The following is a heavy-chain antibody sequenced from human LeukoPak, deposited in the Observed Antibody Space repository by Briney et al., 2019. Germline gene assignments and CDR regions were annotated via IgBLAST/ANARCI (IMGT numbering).Heavy chain of an antibody. CDR1: GFTFSNYA. CDR3: AKGGLGRYPDY. D-gene: IGHD3-9*01. Sequence: GGSLRLSCAASGFTFSNYAMHWVRQAPGKGLEWVSGISWNSGSIGYADSVKGRFTISRDNAKNSLYLQMNSLRAEDTALYYCAKGGLGRYPDYWGQGTLVTVSS. CDR2: ISWNSGSI. J-gene: IGHJ4*02. V-gene: IGHV3-9*01.